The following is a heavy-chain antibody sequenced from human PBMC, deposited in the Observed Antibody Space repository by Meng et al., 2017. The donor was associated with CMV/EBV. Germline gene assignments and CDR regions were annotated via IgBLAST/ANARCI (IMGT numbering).Heavy chain of an antibody. J-gene: IGHJ5*02. CDR3: AKDLRRIAAANGGWFDP. CDR1: GFTFSSYA. CDR2: ISGSGGST. Sequence: GESLKISCAASGFTFSSYAMSWVRQAPGKGLEWVSAISGSGGSTYYADSVKGRFTISRDNSKNTLYLQMNSLRAEDTAVYYCAKDLRRIAAANGGWFDPWGQGTLVTVSS. V-gene: IGHV3-23*01. D-gene: IGHD6-13*01.